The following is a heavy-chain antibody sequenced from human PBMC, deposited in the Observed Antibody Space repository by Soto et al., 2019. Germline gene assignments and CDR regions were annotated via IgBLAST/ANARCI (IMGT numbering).Heavy chain of an antibody. CDR1: GLSFSSDG. V-gene: IGHV3-23*01. CDR3: AKRYYYDGSGPYGMDV. CDR2: ISASGGST. J-gene: IGHJ6*02. D-gene: IGHD3-22*01. Sequence: GGSLRLSCAASGLSFSSDGMSWVRQAPGKGLEWVSSISASGGSTYYADSVRGRFTISRDNSKNTLYLQMNRLRGEDTAVYYCAKRYYYDGSGPYGMDVWRQGTTVTVSS.